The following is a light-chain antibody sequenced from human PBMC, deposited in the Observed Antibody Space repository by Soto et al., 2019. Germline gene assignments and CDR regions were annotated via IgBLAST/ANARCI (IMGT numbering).Light chain of an antibody. V-gene: IGLV1-40*01. J-gene: IGLJ3*02. CDR3: QSYDSSLRAWV. CDR1: SSNIGAGYD. CDR2: GNT. Sequence: QPVLTQPPSVSGAPGQRVTISCTGSSSNIGAGYDVHWYHHLPGTAPKLLIYGNTNRPSGISDRFSASKSGSSASLAIPGLQAEDEADYYCQSYDSSLRAWVFGGGTKLTVL.